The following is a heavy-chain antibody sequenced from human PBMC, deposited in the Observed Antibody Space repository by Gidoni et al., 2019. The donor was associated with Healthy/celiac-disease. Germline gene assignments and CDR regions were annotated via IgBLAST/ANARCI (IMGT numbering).Heavy chain of an antibody. J-gene: IGHJ4*02. CDR3: ARESGYDDYFDY. CDR1: GFPFSSYE. Sequence: EVQLVESGGGLVQPGGSLRLSCAASGFPFSSYEMNWVRQAPGKGLEWVSYISSSGSTIYYAASVKGRFTISRDNAKNSLYLQMNSLRAEDTAVYYCARESGYDDYFDYWGQGTLVTVSS. CDR2: ISSSGSTI. D-gene: IGHD5-12*01. V-gene: IGHV3-48*03.